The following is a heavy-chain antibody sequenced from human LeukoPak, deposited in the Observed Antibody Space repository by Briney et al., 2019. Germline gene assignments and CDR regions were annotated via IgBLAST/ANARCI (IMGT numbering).Heavy chain of an antibody. J-gene: IGHJ4*02. CDR3: ARDPSSYYDSSGYYFFDY. Sequence: ASVQVSCKASGYTFTSYGISWVRQAPGQGLEWMGWISAYNGNTNYAQKLQGRVTMTTDTSTSTAYMELRSLRSEDTAVYYCARDPSSYYDSSGYYFFDYWGQGTLVTVSS. V-gene: IGHV1-18*01. CDR1: GYTFTSYG. D-gene: IGHD3-22*01. CDR2: ISAYNGNT.